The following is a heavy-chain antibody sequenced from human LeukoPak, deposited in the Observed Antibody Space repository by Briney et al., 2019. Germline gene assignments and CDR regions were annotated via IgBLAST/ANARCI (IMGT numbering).Heavy chain of an antibody. CDR1: GGSISSSRYY. CDR2: IDYRGST. V-gene: IGHV4-39*01. Sequence: SQTLSLTCTVSGGSISSSRYYWAWIRQPPGKGLEWIGSIDYRGSTYYNPSLGSRVTISVDTSRNQFSLKLTSVTAANTALFYCARLLAAPQTDYFDYWGEGILVTAFS. D-gene: IGHD6-25*01. CDR3: ARLLAAPQTDYFDY. J-gene: IGHJ4*02.